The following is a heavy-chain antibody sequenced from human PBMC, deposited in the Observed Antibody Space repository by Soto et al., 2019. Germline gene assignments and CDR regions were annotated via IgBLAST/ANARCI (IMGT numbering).Heavy chain of an antibody. CDR1: GYSFTSYW. V-gene: IGHV5-51*01. J-gene: IGHJ6*02. CDR2: IYPGDSDT. CDR3: ARFRGYRDYYYYGMDV. Sequence: GESLKISCKGSGYSFTSYWIGWVRQMPGKGLEWMGIIYPGDSDTRYSPSFQGQVTISADKSISTAYLQWSSLKASDTAMYYCARFRGYRDYYYYGMDVWGQGTTVTVSS. D-gene: IGHD3-22*01.